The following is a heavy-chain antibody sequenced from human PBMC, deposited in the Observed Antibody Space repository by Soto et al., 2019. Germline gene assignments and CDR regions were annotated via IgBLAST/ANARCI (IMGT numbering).Heavy chain of an antibody. CDR1: GGSISSSSYY. D-gene: IGHD3-3*01. Sequence: PSETLSLTCTVSGGSISSSSYYWGWIRQPPGKGLEWIGSIYYSGSTYYNPSLKSRVTISVDTSKNQFSLKLSSVTAADTAVYYCARHRITIFGVVIMDWFGPWGQGTLVTVSS. J-gene: IGHJ5*02. CDR3: ARHRITIFGVVIMDWFGP. CDR2: IYYSGST. V-gene: IGHV4-39*01.